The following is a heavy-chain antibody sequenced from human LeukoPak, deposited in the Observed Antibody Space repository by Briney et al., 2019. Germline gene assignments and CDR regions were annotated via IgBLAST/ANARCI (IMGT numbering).Heavy chain of an antibody. CDR1: GFTFSSYW. CDR2: IKQDGSEK. Sequence: GGSLRLSCAASGFTFSSYWMSWVRQAPGKGLERVANIKQDGSEKYYVDSVKGRFTISRDNAMNSLYLQMNSLRAEDTAVYYCARSIAVAGSYYYYYMDVWGKGTTVTVSS. V-gene: IGHV3-7*01. J-gene: IGHJ6*03. D-gene: IGHD6-19*01. CDR3: ARSIAVAGSYYYYYMDV.